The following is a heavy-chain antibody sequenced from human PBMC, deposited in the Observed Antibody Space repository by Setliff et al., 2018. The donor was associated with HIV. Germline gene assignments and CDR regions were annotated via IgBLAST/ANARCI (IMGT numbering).Heavy chain of an antibody. V-gene: IGHV4-59*12. CDR1: GGSISSYY. D-gene: IGHD6-19*01. Sequence: SETLSLTCTVSGGSISSYYWSWIRQPPGKGLEWIGYIYYSGSTNYNPSLKSRVNISLDTSKNQFSLKLGSVTAADTGVYYCVRLTGISSGWYGGGYYFDYWGRGTLVTVSS. J-gene: IGHJ4*02. CDR3: VRLTGISSGWYGGGYYFDY. CDR2: IYYSGST.